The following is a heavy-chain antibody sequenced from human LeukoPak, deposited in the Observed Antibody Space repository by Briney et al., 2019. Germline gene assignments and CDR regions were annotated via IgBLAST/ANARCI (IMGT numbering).Heavy chain of an antibody. CDR3: ARRRYAMDV. J-gene: IGHJ6*02. Sequence: SETLSLTCTVSGGSVSSYYWSWIRQPPGKGLEWIGYIYYSGSTNYNPSLKSRVTISVDTSKNHFSLKLSSVTAADTAVYYCARRRYAMDVWGQGTTVTVSS. V-gene: IGHV4-59*02. CDR1: GGSVSSYY. CDR2: IYYSGST.